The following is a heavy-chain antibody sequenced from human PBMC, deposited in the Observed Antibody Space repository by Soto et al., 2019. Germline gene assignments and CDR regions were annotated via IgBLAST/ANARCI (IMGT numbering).Heavy chain of an antibody. D-gene: IGHD1-20*01. CDR1: GGSFSGYY. J-gene: IGHJ4*02. CDR2: INHSGST. Sequence: SETLSLTCAVYGGSFSGYYWSWIRQPPGKGLEWIGEINHSGSTNYNPSIKSRVTISVDTSKNQFSLKLSSVTAADTAVYYCARGRYNWNRGYYFDYWGQGTLVTVSS. V-gene: IGHV4-34*01. CDR3: ARGRYNWNRGYYFDY.